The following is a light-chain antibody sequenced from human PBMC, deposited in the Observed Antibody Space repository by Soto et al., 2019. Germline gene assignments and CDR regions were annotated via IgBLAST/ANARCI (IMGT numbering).Light chain of an antibody. CDR3: QHRKDWQVT. V-gene: IGKV3-11*01. Sequence: PGGIATLSCMASQSVSIYLAWYQQKPGQAPALLIYDASIRATGVPARFSGSGSGTDFTLTISSLESEDFAVYYCQHRKDWQVTFGQGTRLEIK. CDR2: DAS. J-gene: IGKJ5*01. CDR1: QSVSIY.